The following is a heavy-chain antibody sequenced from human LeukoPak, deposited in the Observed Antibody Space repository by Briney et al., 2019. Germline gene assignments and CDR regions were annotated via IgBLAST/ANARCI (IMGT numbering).Heavy chain of an antibody. CDR2: INPNSGGT. V-gene: IGHV1-2*06. D-gene: IGHD1-1*01. CDR1: GYTFTGYY. Sequence: AASVKVSCKASGYTFTGYYMHWVRQAPGQGLEWMGRINPNSGGTNYAQKFQGRVTMTRDTSINTAYMELSRLRSDDTAVYYCARDPNWNANDYRGQGTLVTVSS. CDR3: ARDPNWNANDY. J-gene: IGHJ4*02.